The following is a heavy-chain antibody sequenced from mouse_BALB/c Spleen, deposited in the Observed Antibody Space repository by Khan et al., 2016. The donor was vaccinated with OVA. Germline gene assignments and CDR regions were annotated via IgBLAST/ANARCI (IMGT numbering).Heavy chain of an antibody. CDR2: INTYTGEP. D-gene: IGHD2-1*01. J-gene: IGHJ3*01. V-gene: IGHV9-3-1*01. Sequence: QIQLVQSGPELKKPGETVKISCKASGYTFTNYGMNWVKQAPGKGLKWMGWINTYTGEPTYADDFKGRFAFSLETSASTAYLEINNLKNEDTATYFWARWNGNYWFVYWGQGTLVTVSA. CDR3: ARWNGNYWFVY. CDR1: GYTFTNYG.